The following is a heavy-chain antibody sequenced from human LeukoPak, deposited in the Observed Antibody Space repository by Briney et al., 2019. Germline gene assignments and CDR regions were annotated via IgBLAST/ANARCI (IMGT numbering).Heavy chain of an antibody. D-gene: IGHD6-19*01. Sequence: TSETLSLTCTVSGGSISSYYWSWIRQPSGKGLEWIGYIYYSGSTNYNPSLKSRVTISVDTSKNQFSLKLSSVTAADTAVYYCARHGSVAVAGKQPVNHNFDYWGQGTLVTVSS. V-gene: IGHV4-59*08. J-gene: IGHJ4*02. CDR2: IYYSGST. CDR3: ARHGSVAVAGKQPVNHNFDY. CDR1: GGSISSYY.